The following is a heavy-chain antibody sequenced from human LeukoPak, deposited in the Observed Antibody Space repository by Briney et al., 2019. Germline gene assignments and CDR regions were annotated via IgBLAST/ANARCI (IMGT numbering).Heavy chain of an antibody. Sequence: GGSLRLSCAASGFTLNSYTMNWVRQAPGRGLEWVSSISGSSTYIYYADSLKGRFTISRDNAKNSLYLQMNSLRAEDTAVYYCTSYTSGVQLRFLELTQEWGQGTLVTVSS. CDR1: GFTLNSYT. CDR3: TSYTSGVQLRFLELTQE. D-gene: IGHD3-3*01. CDR2: ISGSSTYI. V-gene: IGHV3-21*01. J-gene: IGHJ4*02.